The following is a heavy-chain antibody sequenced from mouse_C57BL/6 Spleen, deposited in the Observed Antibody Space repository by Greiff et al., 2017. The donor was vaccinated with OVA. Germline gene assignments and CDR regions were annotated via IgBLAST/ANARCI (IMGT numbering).Heavy chain of an antibody. CDR2: ISSGGDYI. J-gene: IGHJ1*03. CDR3: TRGPRPSPYWYFDV. V-gene: IGHV5-9-1*02. CDR1: GFTFSSYA. D-gene: IGHD2-10*02. Sequence: EVQRVESGEGLVKPGGSLKLSCAASGFTFSSYAMSWVRQTPEKRLEWVAYISSGGDYIYYADTVKGRFTISRDNARNTLYLQMSSLKSEDTAMYYCTRGPRPSPYWYFDVWGTGTTVTVSS.